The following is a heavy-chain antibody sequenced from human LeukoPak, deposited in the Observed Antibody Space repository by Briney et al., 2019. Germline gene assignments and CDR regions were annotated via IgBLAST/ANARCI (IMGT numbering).Heavy chain of an antibody. CDR1: GFTFSSYE. J-gene: IGHJ4*02. Sequence: GGSLRLSCAASGFTFSSYEMNWVRQAPGKGLEWVSYISSSGSTIYYADSVKGRFTISRDNAKNSLYLQMNSLRAEDTAVYYCAKDQRDSSGYYYRDYWGQGTLVTVSS. CDR2: ISSSGSTI. V-gene: IGHV3-48*03. CDR3: AKDQRDSSGYYYRDY. D-gene: IGHD3-22*01.